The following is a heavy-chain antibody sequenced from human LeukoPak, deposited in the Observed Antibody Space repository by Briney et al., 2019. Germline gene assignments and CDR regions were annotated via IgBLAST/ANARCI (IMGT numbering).Heavy chain of an antibody. D-gene: IGHD2-2*01. CDR1: GGSFRGYY. V-gene: IGHV4-34*01. CDR3: ARGGSYCSSTSCNNWFDP. J-gene: IGHJ5*02. Sequence: SETLSLTCAFYGGSFRGYYWSWIPQPPGKGLEWIGEINHSGSTNYNPYLKSRVTISVGTSKNQFSLRLSSVTAADTAVYYCARGGSYCSSTSCNNWFDPWGQGTLVTVSS. CDR2: INHSGST.